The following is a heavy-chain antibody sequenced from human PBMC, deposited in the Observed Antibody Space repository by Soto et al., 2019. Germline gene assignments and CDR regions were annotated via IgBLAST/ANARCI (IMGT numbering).Heavy chain of an antibody. D-gene: IGHD1-26*01. CDR1: GFTFSSYG. V-gene: IGHV3-30*18. CDR2: ISYDGSNK. CDR3: AKGPVPESYYDYGLVY. Sequence: GGSLRLSCAASGFTFSSYGMHWVRQAPGKGLEWVAVISYDGSNKYYADSVKGRFTISRDNSKNTLYLQMNSLRAEDTAVYYCAKGPVPESYYDYGLVYWGQGTLLTVSS. J-gene: IGHJ4*01.